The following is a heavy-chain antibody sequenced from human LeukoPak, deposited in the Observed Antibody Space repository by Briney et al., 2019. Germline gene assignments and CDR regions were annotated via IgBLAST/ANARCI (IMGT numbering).Heavy chain of an antibody. CDR1: GGSISSSSYY. CDR3: ARPDTSGWPFDS. CDR2: IYYSGTA. V-gene: IGHV4-39*07. Sequence: SETLSLTCTVSGGSISSSSYYWGWIRQPPGKGLEWIGSIYYSGTAYYNPSLKSRVTISLETSNKQFSLKVASVTAADTAVYYCARPDTSGWPFDSWGQGALVTVSS. D-gene: IGHD6-19*01. J-gene: IGHJ4*02.